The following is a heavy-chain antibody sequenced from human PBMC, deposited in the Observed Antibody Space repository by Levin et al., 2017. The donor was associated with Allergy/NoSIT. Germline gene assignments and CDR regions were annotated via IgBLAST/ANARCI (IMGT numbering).Heavy chain of an antibody. V-gene: IGHV3-21*01. CDR3: ARRPSRAVAVELDY. D-gene: IGHD6-19*01. Sequence: GGSLRLSCAASGFTFSSYSMNWVRQAPGKGLEWVSSISSSSSYIYYADSVKGRFTISRDNAKNSLYLQMNSLRAEDTAVYYCARRPSRAVAVELDYWGQGTLVTVSS. CDR2: ISSSSSYI. CDR1: GFTFSSYS. J-gene: IGHJ4*02.